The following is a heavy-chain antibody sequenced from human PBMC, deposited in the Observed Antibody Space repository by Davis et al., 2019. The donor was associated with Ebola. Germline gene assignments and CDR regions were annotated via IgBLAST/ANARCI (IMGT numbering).Heavy chain of an antibody. CDR2: ISYSGST. D-gene: IGHD6-19*01. CDR1: GGSISSSSYY. CDR3: ARRGKQWLVRAVGVFDY. Sequence: SETLSLTCTVSGGSISSSSYYWSCIRQPPGKGLSCFGRISYSGSTSYNPSLKSRVTISVDTSKNQFSLKLSSGTAADTSVYYCARRGKQWLVRAVGVFDYGGQGTLVTVSS. J-gene: IGHJ4*02. V-gene: IGHV4-39*01.